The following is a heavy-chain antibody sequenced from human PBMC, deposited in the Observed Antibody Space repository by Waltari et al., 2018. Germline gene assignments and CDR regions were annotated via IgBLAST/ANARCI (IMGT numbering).Heavy chain of an antibody. V-gene: IGHV1-3*01. J-gene: IGHJ6*02. CDR2: INAGNGNT. D-gene: IGHD5-12*01. CDR3: ARARTLGGMDV. CDR1: GYTFTSYA. Sequence: QVQLVQSGAEVKKPGASVKVSCKASGYTFTSYAMHWVRQAPGQRLEWMGWINAGNGNTKYSQKCQGRVTITRDTSASTAYMELSSLRSEDTAVYYCARARTLGGMDVWGQGTTVTVSS.